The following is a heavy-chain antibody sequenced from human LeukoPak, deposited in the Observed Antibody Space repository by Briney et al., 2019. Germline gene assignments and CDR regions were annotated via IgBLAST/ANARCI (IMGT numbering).Heavy chain of an antibody. V-gene: IGHV4-61*01. CDR1: GGSISSGSYY. D-gene: IGHD3-9*01. CDR3: AGALYYDILTGYYDGPNWFDP. Sequence: SETLSLTCTVSGGSISSGSYYWSWIRQPPGKGLEWIGYIYYSGSTNYNPSLKSRVTISVDTSKNQFSLKLSSVTAADTAVYYCAGALYYDILTGYYDGPNWFDPWGQGTLVTVSS. CDR2: IYYSGST. J-gene: IGHJ5*02.